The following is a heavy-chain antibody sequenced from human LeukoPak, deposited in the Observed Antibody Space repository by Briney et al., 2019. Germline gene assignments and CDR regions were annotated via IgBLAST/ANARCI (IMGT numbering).Heavy chain of an antibody. CDR3: ARDNPRQQGFAY. J-gene: IGHJ4*02. CDR2: IWFDGKNE. V-gene: IGHV3-33*01. Sequence: PGGSLRLSCAASGFILNSYGMHWVRQAPGKGLEWVADIWFDGKNEHFADSVKGRFAISRDNSKNTVYLQINSLRAEDTAVYYCARDNPRQQGFAYWGQGTLVTVSS. D-gene: IGHD6-13*01. CDR1: GFILNSYG.